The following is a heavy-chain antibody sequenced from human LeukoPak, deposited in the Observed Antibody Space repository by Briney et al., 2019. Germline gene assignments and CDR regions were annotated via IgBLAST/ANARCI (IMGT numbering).Heavy chain of an antibody. CDR2: INHSGST. CDR3: ARGQVSSSSHTYYFDY. V-gene: IGHV4-34*01. CDR1: GGSFSGYY. J-gene: IGHJ4*02. D-gene: IGHD6-6*01. Sequence: PSETLSLTCAVYGGSFSGYYWSWIRQPPGKGLEWIGEINHSGSTNYNPSLKSRVTISVDTSKNQFSLKLSSVTAADTAVYYCARGQVSSSSHTYYFDYWGQGTLVTVSS.